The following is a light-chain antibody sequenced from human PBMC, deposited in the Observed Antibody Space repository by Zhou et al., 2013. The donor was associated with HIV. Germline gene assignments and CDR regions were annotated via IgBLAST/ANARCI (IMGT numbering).Light chain of an antibody. Sequence: DIQMTQSPSSLSASVGDRVTITCRASQSISSYLNWYQQKPGKAPKFLIYAASSLQSGVPSRFSGSGSGTDFTLTVSSLQPEDFATYFCQQSYSSLTFGPGTTVDIK. V-gene: IGKV1-39*01. CDR1: QSISSY. CDR2: AAS. J-gene: IGKJ3*01. CDR3: QQSYSSLT.